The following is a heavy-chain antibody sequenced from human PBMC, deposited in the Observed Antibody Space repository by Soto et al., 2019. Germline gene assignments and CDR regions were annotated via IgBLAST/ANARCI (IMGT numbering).Heavy chain of an antibody. CDR2: INHSGST. J-gene: IGHJ6*02. D-gene: IGHD3-3*01. Sequence: SETLSLTCAVYGGSFSGYYWSWIRQPPGKXLEWIGEINHSGSTNYNPSLKSRVTISVDTSKNQFSLKLSSVTAADTAVYYCARGAYDFWSGYQETYYYYYGMDVWGQGTTVTVSS. CDR1: GGSFSGYY. V-gene: IGHV4-34*01. CDR3: ARGAYDFWSGYQETYYYYYGMDV.